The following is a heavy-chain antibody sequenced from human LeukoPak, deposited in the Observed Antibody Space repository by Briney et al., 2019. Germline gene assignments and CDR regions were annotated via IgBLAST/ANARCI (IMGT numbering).Heavy chain of an antibody. D-gene: IGHD6-19*01. CDR1: GYTFTSYD. Sequence: GASVKVSCKASGYTFTSYDINWVRQATGQGLEWMGWMNPNSGNTGYAQKFQGRVTITRNTSISTAYMELSSLRSEDTAVYYCARADRVSAVAGTGDAFYWGQGTLVTVSS. CDR3: ARADRVSAVAGTGDAFY. J-gene: IGHJ4*02. V-gene: IGHV1-8*03. CDR2: MNPNSGNT.